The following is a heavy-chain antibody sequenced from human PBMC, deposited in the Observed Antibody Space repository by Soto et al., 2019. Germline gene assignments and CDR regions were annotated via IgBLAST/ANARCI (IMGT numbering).Heavy chain of an antibody. CDR1: GYSFTDYH. CDR3: ARGDSTDCSNGVCSFFYNHDMDV. J-gene: IGHJ6*02. Sequence: ASVKVSCKASGYSFTDYHIHWVRQAPGQGLEWLGRINPKSGGTSTAQKFQGWGTMTTETSISTASVELTRLTSDDTAIYYCARGDSTDCSNGVCSFFYNHDMDVWGQGTTVTVS. V-gene: IGHV1-2*04. D-gene: IGHD2-8*01. CDR2: INPKSGGT.